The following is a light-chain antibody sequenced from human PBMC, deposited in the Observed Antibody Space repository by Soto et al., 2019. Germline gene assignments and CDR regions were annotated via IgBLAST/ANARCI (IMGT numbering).Light chain of an antibody. CDR3: ETWDINTHVV. J-gene: IGLJ2*01. Sequence: QSVLTQSSSASASLGSSVKLTCTLSSGHSSYIIAWHQQQPGKAPRYLMKLEGSGSYNKGSGVPDRFSGSSSGPDRYLTISNLQFEDEADYYCETWDINTHVVFGGGTKLTVL. CDR1: SGHSSYI. CDR2: LEGSGSY. V-gene: IGLV4-60*02.